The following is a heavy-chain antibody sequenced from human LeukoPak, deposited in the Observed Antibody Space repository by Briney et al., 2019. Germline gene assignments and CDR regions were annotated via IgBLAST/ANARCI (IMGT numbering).Heavy chain of an antibody. CDR3: ARHGTISSESYFDY. V-gene: IGHV4-59*08. Sequence: SETLSLTYSVSGGSVSSYYWSWIRQSPGKGLEWIGYIHNSGRTNYNPSLKSRVTGFVDTSKNQVSLRLSSVTAADTAVYYCARHGTISSESYFDYWGQGALVTVSS. J-gene: IGHJ4*02. CDR2: IHNSGRT. CDR1: GGSVSSYY. D-gene: IGHD1-14*01.